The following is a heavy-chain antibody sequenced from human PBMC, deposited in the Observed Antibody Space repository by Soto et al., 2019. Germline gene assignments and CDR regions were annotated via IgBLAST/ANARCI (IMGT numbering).Heavy chain of an antibody. CDR2: IYYSGST. CDR3: ASSPLGYCSSTSCRYFDY. D-gene: IGHD2-2*01. CDR1: GGSISSGDYY. V-gene: IGHV4-30-4*01. J-gene: IGHJ4*02. Sequence: QVQLQESGPGLVKPSQTLSLTCTVSGGSISSGDYYWSWIRQPPGKGLEWIGYIYYSGSTYYNPSLKSRVTISVDTSKNQFSLKLSSVTAADTAVYYCASSPLGYCSSTSCRYFDYWGQGTLVTVSS.